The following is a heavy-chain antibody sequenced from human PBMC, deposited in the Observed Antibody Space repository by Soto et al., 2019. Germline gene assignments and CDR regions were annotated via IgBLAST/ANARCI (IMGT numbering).Heavy chain of an antibody. V-gene: IGHV4-34*01. CDR3: ARVRDWFDP. Sequence: SKTLSLTCAVYGGSFSGYYWNWIRQPPGKGLEWIGEIDHSGYTNYNPSLKSRVTISVDTSKNQFSLRLTSVTAADTAVYYCARVRDWFDPWGQGTLVTVS. J-gene: IGHJ5*02. CDR1: GGSFSGYY. D-gene: IGHD3-3*01. CDR2: IDHSGYT.